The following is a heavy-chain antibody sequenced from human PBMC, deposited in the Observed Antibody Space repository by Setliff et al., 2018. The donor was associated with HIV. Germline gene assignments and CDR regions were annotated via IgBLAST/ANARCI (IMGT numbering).Heavy chain of an antibody. Sequence: SETLSLTCAVSGGSIGTANWWSWVRQPPGQGLEWIGEIYYSGNTNYNPSLKSRVTMSVDKPKNHLSLKLSSVTAADTALYYCAKGTPRCSFCFDNWGLGTLVTVSS. CDR1: GGSIGTANW. CDR3: AKGTPRCSFCFDN. J-gene: IGHJ4*02. V-gene: IGHV4-4*02. D-gene: IGHD2-15*01. CDR2: IYYSGNT.